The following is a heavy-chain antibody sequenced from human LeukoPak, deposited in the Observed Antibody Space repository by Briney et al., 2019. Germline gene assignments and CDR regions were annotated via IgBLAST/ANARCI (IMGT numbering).Heavy chain of an antibody. Sequence: GGSLRLSCAASGFTFSNYWMNWVRQAPGKGLEWVANIKADGSEKDCVDSVKGRFTISRDNAKNSLYLQMNSLRVEDTALYYCARVASGSWNWIDPWGQGTLVTVSS. V-gene: IGHV3-7*04. CDR3: ARVASGSWNWIDP. J-gene: IGHJ5*02. CDR2: IKADGSEK. D-gene: IGHD1-26*01. CDR1: GFTFSNYW.